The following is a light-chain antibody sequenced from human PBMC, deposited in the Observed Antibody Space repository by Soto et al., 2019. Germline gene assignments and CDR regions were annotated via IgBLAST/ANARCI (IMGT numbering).Light chain of an antibody. CDR2: QVT. CDR1: TRAIAGYNY. J-gene: IGLJ1*01. CDR3: TSFSSSTSLYV. Sequence: QSVLTQPASVSGSLGQSITLSCTGTTRAIAGYNYISWYQQLPGKAPKLMIYQVTIRPSGISNRFSGSKSGNTASLTISGLQAEDEADYYCTSFSSSTSLYVFGTGTKV. V-gene: IGLV2-14*01.